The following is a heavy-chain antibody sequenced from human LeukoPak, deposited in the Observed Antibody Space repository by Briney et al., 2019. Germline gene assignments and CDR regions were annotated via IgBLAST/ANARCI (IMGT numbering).Heavy chain of an antibody. CDR2: IWYDGSNK. Sequence: PGGSLRLSCAASGFTFSSYGIHWVRQAPGKGLEWVAVIWYDGSNKYYADSVEGRFTISRDNSKNTLYLQMNGLRAEDTAVYYCARDLRRYYGSGSYPDYWGQGTLVTVSS. CDR3: ARDLRRYYGSGSYPDY. D-gene: IGHD3-10*01. J-gene: IGHJ4*02. CDR1: GFTFSSYG. V-gene: IGHV3-33*01.